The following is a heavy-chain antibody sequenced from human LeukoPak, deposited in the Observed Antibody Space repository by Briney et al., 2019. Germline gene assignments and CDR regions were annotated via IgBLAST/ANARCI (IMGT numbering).Heavy chain of an antibody. CDR3: AIALDSSDYSRPLNY. D-gene: IGHD3-22*01. J-gene: IGHJ4*02. V-gene: IGHV4-34*01. CDR2: INHSGNT. CDR1: SGSFSDYY. Sequence: SETLSLTCAVYSGSFSDYYWSWVRQPPGKGLEWIGEINHSGNTNYNPSLNSRGTISQDTTNNQFSLRLSSVTDADTGVYCCAIALDSSDYSRPLNYWGQGTLVTVSS.